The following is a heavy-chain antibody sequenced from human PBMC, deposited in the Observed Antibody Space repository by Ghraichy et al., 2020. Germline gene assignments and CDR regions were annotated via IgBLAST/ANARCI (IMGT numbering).Heavy chain of an antibody. V-gene: IGHV3-48*02. Sequence: GGSLRLSCAASGFTFSSYSMNWVRQAPGKGLEWVSYISSSSSTIYYADSVKDRFTISRDNAKNSLYLQMNSLRDEDTAVYYCATDYYGSGAHYGMDVWGQGTTVTVSS. CDR3: ATDYYGSGAHYGMDV. J-gene: IGHJ6*02. D-gene: IGHD3-10*01. CDR1: GFTFSSYS. CDR2: ISSSSSTI.